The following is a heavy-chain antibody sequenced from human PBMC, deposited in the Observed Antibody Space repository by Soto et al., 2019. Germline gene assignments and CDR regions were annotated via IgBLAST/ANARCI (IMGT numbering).Heavy chain of an antibody. CDR1: DGLKSGGRRF. D-gene: IGHD6-13*01. CDR3: ARGERQQQRDY. V-gene: IGHV4-39*07. Sequence: SESAWLTFTVSDGLKSGGRRFWGRIRQAPGKGLEWIGNVHHSGNSNYNPSLKSRVIISVDKSKNQFSLKLSSVTDADTAVYYCARGERQQQRDYWGQGTLVTVSS. CDR2: VHHSGNS. J-gene: IGHJ4*02.